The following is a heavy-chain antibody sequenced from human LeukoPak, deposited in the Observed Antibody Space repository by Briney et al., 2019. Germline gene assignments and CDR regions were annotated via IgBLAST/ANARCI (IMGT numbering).Heavy chain of an antibody. V-gene: IGHV3-21*01. CDR3: ARARTYDSSGPYYYCYAMDV. CDR2: ISSTSGYM. Sequence: AGGSLRLSCAASGFAFSTYWMSWVRQAPGKGLEWVSSISSTSGYMYYADSVKGRFTISRDNAENSLYLQMNSLRAEDTAVYYCARARTYDSSGPYYYCYAMDVWGQGTTVTVSS. J-gene: IGHJ6*02. CDR1: GFAFSTYW. D-gene: IGHD3-22*01.